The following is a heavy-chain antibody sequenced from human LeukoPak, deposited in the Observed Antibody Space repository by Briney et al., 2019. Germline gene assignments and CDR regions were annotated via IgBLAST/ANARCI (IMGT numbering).Heavy chain of an antibody. CDR1: GYTFTGYY. J-gene: IGHJ4*02. V-gene: IGHV1-18*04. CDR2: ISAYNGNT. D-gene: IGHD1-26*01. Sequence: ASVKVSCKASGYTFTGYYMHWVRQAPGQGLEWMGWISAYNGNTNYAQKLQGRVTMTRDMSTSTVYMELSSLRSEDTAVYYCIVGATTDYWGQGTLVTVSS. CDR3: IVGATTDY.